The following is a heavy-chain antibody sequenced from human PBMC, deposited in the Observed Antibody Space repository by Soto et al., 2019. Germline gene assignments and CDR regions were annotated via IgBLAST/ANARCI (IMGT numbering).Heavy chain of an antibody. CDR2: ISNSGRT. CDR3: VRHAQWLIRAY. Sequence: PSETLSLTCTVSGDSISRGAYYWTWIRQHPVKGLEWIGYISNSGRTYYNPSLQSRLTMFVDTSKNQFSLMLSSVTAADTAVYYCVRHAQWLIRAYWGQGSLVTVSS. V-gene: IGHV4-30-4*08. J-gene: IGHJ4*02. D-gene: IGHD6-19*01. CDR1: GDSISRGAYY.